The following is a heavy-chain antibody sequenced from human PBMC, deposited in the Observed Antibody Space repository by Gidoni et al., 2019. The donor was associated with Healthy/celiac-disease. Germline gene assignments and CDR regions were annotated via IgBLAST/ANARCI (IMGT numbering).Heavy chain of an antibody. CDR1: GFTFSSYA. CDR3: ARAVPQFGSYRPVEYFDY. D-gene: IGHD3-16*02. CDR2: ISGSGGST. Sequence: EVQLLESGGGLVQHGGSLRLSCAASGFTFSSYAMSWVRQAPGKGLGWVSAISGSGGSTYYADSVKGRFTISLDNSKNTLYLQMNSLRAEDTAVYYCARAVPQFGSYRPVEYFDYWGQGTLVTVSS. J-gene: IGHJ4*02. V-gene: IGHV3-23*01.